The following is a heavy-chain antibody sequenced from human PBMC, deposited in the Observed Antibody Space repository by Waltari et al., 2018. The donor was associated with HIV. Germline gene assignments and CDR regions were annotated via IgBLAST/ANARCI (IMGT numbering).Heavy chain of an antibody. D-gene: IGHD3-3*01. CDR2: IYYSGST. V-gene: IGHV4-59*01. Sequence: QVQLQESGPGLVKPSETLSLTCTVSGGSISSYYWSWIRQPPGKGLEWIGYIYYSGSTNYNPSLKSRVTISVDTSKNQCSLKLSSVTAADTAVYYCARDRDFWSGHYYYYGMDVWGQGTTVTVSS. CDR3: ARDRDFWSGHYYYYGMDV. CDR1: GGSISSYY. J-gene: IGHJ6*02.